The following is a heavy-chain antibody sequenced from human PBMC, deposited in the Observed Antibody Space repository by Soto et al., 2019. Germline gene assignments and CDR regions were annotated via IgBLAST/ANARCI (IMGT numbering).Heavy chain of an antibody. CDR1: GFTFSNAW. J-gene: IGHJ4*02. V-gene: IGHV3-15*01. D-gene: IGHD1-1*01. CDR3: TRGVGTFDS. Sequence: GGSLRLSCAASGFTFSNAWMTWVRQAPGKGLEWVGRVKSKTDGGTTDYAAPVKGRFTISRDDSRNTLLLQMNSLKSEDTAMYYCTRGVGTFDSWGQGTLVTVSS. CDR2: VKSKTDGGTT.